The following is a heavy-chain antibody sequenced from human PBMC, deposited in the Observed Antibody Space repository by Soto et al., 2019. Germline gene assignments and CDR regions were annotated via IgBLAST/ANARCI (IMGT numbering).Heavy chain of an antibody. J-gene: IGHJ6*03. D-gene: IGHD6-13*01. CDR2: INHSGST. V-gene: IGHV4-34*01. CDR1: GGSFSGYY. Sequence: SETLSLTCAVYGGSFSGYYWSWIRQPPGKGLEWIGEINHSGSTNYNPSLKSRVTISVDTSKNQFSLKLSSVTAADTAVYYCARVFAPPNIEQQPHMDVWGKGTTVT. CDR3: ARVFAPPNIEQQPHMDV.